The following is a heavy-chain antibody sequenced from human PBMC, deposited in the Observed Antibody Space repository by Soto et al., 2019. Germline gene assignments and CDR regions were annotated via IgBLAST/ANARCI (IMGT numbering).Heavy chain of an antibody. J-gene: IGHJ5*02. V-gene: IGHV1-3*01. Sequence: QVQLVQSGAEVKKPGTSVKVSCKASGYSFATYAIHWVRQAPGQGLEWMGWINPATGNTEYSDKFQDRVTFTRDTSATTAYMELRGLRSEDTAGYYCARRYKSAGWLEPWGQGTLVTVSS. D-gene: IGHD1-1*01. CDR2: INPATGNT. CDR1: GYSFATYA. CDR3: ARRYKSAGWLEP.